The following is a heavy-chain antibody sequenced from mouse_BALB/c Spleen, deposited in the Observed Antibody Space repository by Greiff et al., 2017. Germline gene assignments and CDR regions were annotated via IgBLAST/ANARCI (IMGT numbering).Heavy chain of an antibody. D-gene: IGHD2-14*01. CDR2: ISTYYGDA. CDR1: GYTFTDYA. V-gene: IGHV1S137*01. J-gene: IGHJ4*01. Sequence: LVESGAELVRPGVSVKISCKGSGYTFTDYAMHWVKQSHAKSLEWIGVISTYYGDASYNQKFKGKATMTVDKSSSTAYMELARLTSEDSAIYYCARTLVRSYAMDYWGQGTSVTVSS. CDR3: ARTLVRSYAMDY.